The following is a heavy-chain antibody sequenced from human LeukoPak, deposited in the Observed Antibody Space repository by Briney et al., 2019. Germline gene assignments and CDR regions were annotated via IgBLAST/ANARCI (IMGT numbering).Heavy chain of an antibody. J-gene: IGHJ4*02. CDR3: ARGMNGYGGYDY. Sequence: PGGSLRLSCAASGFTFSSYSMNWVRQAPGKGLEWVSSISSSSSYIYYADSVKGRFTISRDNSKNTVYLQMNSLRVEDTAVYYCARGMNGYGGYDYWGQGALVTVSS. CDR1: GFTFSSYS. D-gene: IGHD5-12*01. V-gene: IGHV3-21*01. CDR2: ISSSSSYI.